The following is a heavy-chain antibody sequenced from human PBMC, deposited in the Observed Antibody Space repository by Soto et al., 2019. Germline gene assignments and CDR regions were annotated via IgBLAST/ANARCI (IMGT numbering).Heavy chain of an antibody. Sequence: TLSLSCADSGASSSGGGFSWNWLVLPPGKGLEWLGYIYHSGSTYYNPSLKSRVTISADTLKNQVSLRLTSATAADTAVYFCARGREEERDLVSFGVDPWGPGTLVTVS. D-gene: IGHD3-16*01. J-gene: IGHJ5*02. CDR2: IYHSGST. CDR3: ARGREEERDLVSFGVDP. V-gene: IGHV4-30-2*01. CDR1: GASSSGGGFS.